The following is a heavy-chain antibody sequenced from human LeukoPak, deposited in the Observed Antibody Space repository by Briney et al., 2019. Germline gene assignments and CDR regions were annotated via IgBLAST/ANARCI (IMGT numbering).Heavy chain of an antibody. CDR2: ISYSSSAI. J-gene: IGHJ4*02. Sequence: GGSLRLSCAASGFTFSTYSMNWVRQAPGKGLEWVSYISYSSSAIYYADSVKGRFTISIDNAKNSLYLRVNSLRDEDTAVYYCARDSYGSSGYYYVSDYWGQGTLVTVSS. D-gene: IGHD3-22*01. CDR3: ARDSYGSSGYYYVSDY. V-gene: IGHV3-48*02. CDR1: GFTFSTYS.